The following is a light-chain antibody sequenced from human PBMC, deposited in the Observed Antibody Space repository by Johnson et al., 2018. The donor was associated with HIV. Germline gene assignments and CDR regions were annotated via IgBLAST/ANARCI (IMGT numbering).Light chain of an antibody. CDR1: SSNIGNNF. CDR2: ANN. V-gene: IGLV1-51*02. J-gene: IGLJ1*01. Sequence: QSVLTQPPSVSAAPGQKVTISCSGSSSNIGNNFVSWYQQLPGTAPKLLIYANNKRPSGIPDRFSGSKSGTSATLGITGLPTGDEADYYCGTWDSSLSAGVFGTGTKVTVL. CDR3: GTWDSSLSAGV.